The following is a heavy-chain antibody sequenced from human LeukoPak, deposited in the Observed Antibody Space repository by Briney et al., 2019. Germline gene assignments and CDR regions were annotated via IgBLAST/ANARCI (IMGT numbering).Heavy chain of an antibody. Sequence: GESLQISCQGSGYSFTSYWIGWVRQMPGKGLEWMGIIYPGDSDTRYSPSFQGQVTISADKSISTAYLQWSSLKASDTAMYYCTVGSPTVTRPYYYYYGMDVWGQGTTVTVSS. CDR2: IYPGDSDT. D-gene: IGHD4-17*01. J-gene: IGHJ6*02. V-gene: IGHV5-51*01. CDR1: GYSFTSYW. CDR3: TVGSPTVTRPYYYYYGMDV.